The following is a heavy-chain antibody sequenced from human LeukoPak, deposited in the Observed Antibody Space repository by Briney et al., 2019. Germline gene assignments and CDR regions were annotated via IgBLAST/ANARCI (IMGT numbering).Heavy chain of an antibody. CDR1: GYSFTNYW. J-gene: IGHJ4*02. Sequence: GESLRISCKGSGYSFTNYWITWVRQMPGKGLEWMGRIDPSDSYTNYSPSFQGHVTISADKSNTIGYLQWSSLTASDTAMYYCARTRGYSYAPPFDFWGQGTLVTVSS. CDR3: ARTRGYSYAPPFDF. D-gene: IGHD5-18*01. CDR2: IDPSDSYT. V-gene: IGHV5-10-1*01.